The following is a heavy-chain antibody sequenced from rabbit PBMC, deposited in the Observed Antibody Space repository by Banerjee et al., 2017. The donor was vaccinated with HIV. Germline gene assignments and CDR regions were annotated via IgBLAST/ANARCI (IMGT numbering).Heavy chain of an antibody. V-gene: IGHV1S43*01. Sequence: QQQLEESGGGLVKPGGTLTLTCKASGIDFSSGYDMCWVRQAPGKGLEWIACINAGRSGTTWYASWVNGRFTISRSTSLNTVDLKVTSLTAADTATYFCARDLGGSSDLWGQGTLVTVS. CDR3: ARDLGGSSDL. CDR2: INAGRSGTT. D-gene: IGHD8-1*01. J-gene: IGHJ4*01. CDR1: GIDFSSGYD.